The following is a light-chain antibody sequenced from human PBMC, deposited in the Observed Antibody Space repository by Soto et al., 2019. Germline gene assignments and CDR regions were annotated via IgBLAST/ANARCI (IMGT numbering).Light chain of an antibody. CDR1: SANIGAGYS. J-gene: IGLJ1*01. CDR3: RSYDSSLSGYV. CDR2: GVK. Sequence: QSVLTQPPSVSGAPGQGVTISCTGSSANIGAGYSVHWYQLLLGTAPIVLSYGVKSRPSGVPDRFCGYKSVTSVALAIPGLQAEDEADCDCRSYDSSLSGYVFGSGTKLTVL. V-gene: IGLV1-40*01.